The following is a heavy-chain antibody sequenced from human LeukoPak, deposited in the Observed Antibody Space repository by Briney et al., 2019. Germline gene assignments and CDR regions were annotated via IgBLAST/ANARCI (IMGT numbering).Heavy chain of an antibody. J-gene: IGHJ4*02. V-gene: IGHV1-18*01. CDR3: SRITNHYYFDY. Sequence: ASVKASCKASGYTFTSHGISWVRQAPGQGLEWMGWISAYNGNTNYAQKLQGRVTMTTDTSTSTAYMELRSLRSDDTAVYYCSRITNHYYFDYWGQGTLVTVSS. CDR2: ISAYNGNT. D-gene: IGHD3-3*01. CDR1: GYTFTSHG.